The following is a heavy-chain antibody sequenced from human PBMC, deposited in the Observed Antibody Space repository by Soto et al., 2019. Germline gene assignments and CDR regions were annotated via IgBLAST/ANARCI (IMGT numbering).Heavy chain of an antibody. D-gene: IGHD3-10*01. CDR1: GDTFSFYS. CDR3: ASSYGSGYRAFDY. J-gene: IGHJ4*02. Sequence: QVQLVQSGAEVKKPGSSVKVSCKASGDTFSFYSINWVRQAPGLGLEWMGRINPILRMSNYAQRFQGRVPMTADKSTSTAYMELSSLRSEDTAMYYCASSYGSGYRAFDYWGQGALVTVSS. V-gene: IGHV1-69*02. CDR2: INPILRMS.